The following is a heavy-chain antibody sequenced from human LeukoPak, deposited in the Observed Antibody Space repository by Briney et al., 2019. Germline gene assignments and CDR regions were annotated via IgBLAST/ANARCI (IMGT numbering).Heavy chain of an antibody. CDR1: GFTFNSYV. J-gene: IGHJ1*01. Sequence: GGSLRLSCAASGFTFNSYVMSWVRQAPGKGLEWVSAISGSGGSTYYADSVKGRFTNSRDNSKNTLYLQMNSLRAEDTAVYYCAKDKEQLALARYFQHWGQGTLVTVSS. CDR3: AKDKEQLALARYFQH. CDR2: ISGSGGST. D-gene: IGHD6-6*01. V-gene: IGHV3-23*01.